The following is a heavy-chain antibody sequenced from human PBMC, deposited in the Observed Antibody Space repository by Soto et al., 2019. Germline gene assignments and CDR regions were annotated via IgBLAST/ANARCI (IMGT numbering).Heavy chain of an antibody. CDR2: IYYSGST. CDR3: VRAYGSGSYSVDY. CDR1: GGSISYYY. J-gene: IGHJ4*02. Sequence: SETLSLTCTVSGGSISYYYWSWIRQPPGKGLEWIGYIYYSGSTNYNPSLKSRVTMSVDTSRRQFSLNLASVTTADTAVYFCVRAYGSGSYSVDYWGQGTPVTVSS. D-gene: IGHD3-10*01. V-gene: IGHV4-59*01.